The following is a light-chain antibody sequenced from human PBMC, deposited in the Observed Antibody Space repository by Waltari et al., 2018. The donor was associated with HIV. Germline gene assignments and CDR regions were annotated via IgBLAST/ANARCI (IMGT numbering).Light chain of an antibody. CDR1: ALPTKY. CDR3: YSTDSSGFGV. CDR2: EDS. J-gene: IGLJ2*01. Sequence: SYELTQPPSVSVSPAQTARITCPGDALPTKYAYRYQQKSGQAPVLIIFEDSKRPSGIPERLSGSRSGTMATLTISGAQVEDEGDYHCYSTDSSGFGVFGGGTKLTVL. V-gene: IGLV3-10*01.